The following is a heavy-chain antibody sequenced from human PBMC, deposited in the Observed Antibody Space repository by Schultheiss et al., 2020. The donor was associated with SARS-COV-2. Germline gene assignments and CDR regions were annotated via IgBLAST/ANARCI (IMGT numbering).Heavy chain of an antibody. D-gene: IGHD4-17*01. CDR2: IYYSGST. Sequence: GSLRLSCTVSGGSVSSGSYYWSWIRQPPGKGLEWIGYIYYSGSTNYNPSLKSRVTISVDTSKNQFSLKLSSVTAADTAVYYCARYGEYYFDCWGQGTLVTVSS. J-gene: IGHJ4*02. V-gene: IGHV4-61*01. CDR3: ARYGEYYFDC. CDR1: GGSVSSGSYY.